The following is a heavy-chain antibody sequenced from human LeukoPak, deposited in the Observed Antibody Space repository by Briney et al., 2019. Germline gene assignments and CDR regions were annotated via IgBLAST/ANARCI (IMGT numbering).Heavy chain of an antibody. CDR3: ARDGVVGATMEYNWFDP. CDR2: IYYSGST. J-gene: IGHJ5*02. Sequence: PSETLSLTCTVSGGSISSYYWSWIRQPPGKGLEWIGYIYYSGSTNYNPSLKSRVTISVDTSKNQFSLKLSSVTAADTAVYYCARDGVVGATMEYNWFDPWGPGTLVTVSS. V-gene: IGHV4-59*01. D-gene: IGHD1-26*01. CDR1: GGSISSYY.